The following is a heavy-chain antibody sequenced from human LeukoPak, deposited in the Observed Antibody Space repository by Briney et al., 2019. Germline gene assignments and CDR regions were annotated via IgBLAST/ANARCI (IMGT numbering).Heavy chain of an antibody. V-gene: IGHV4-34*01. J-gene: IGHJ5*02. Sequence: SETPSLTCAVYGGSFSGYYWSWIRQPPGKGLEWIGEINHSGSTNYNPSIKSRVTISVDTSKNQFSLKLSSVTAADTAVYYCARSPAAEGWFDPWGQGTLVTVSS. CDR1: GGSFSGYY. CDR2: INHSGST. CDR3: ARSPAAEGWFDP. D-gene: IGHD6-13*01.